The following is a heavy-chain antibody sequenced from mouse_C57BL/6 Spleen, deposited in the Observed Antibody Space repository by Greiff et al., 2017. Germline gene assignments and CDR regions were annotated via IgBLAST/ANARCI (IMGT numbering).Heavy chain of an antibody. D-gene: IGHD1-1*01. CDR1: GYSITSDY. Sequence: VKLVESGPGLAKPSQTLSLTCSVTGYSITSDYWNWIRKFPVNKLEYMGYISYSGSTYYNPSFKSRISITRDTSKNQYYLQLNSVSTEDTATYYCARRTLLRSYYFDYWRQGTSHTVYS. CDR2: ISYSGST. V-gene: IGHV3-8*01. CDR3: ARRTLLRSYYFDY. J-gene: IGHJ2*03.